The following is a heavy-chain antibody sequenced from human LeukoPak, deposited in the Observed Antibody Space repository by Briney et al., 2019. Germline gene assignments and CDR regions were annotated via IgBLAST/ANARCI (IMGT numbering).Heavy chain of an antibody. V-gene: IGHV3-30*03. Sequence: GSLRLSCAASGFTFSSYGMHWVRQAPGKGLEWVAVISYDGSNKYYADSVKGRFTISRENAKNSLYLQMNSLRAGDTAVYYCARDAWFIGSGYGMDVWGQGTTVTVSS. CDR3: ARDAWFIGSGYGMDV. J-gene: IGHJ6*02. CDR2: ISYDGSNK. CDR1: GFTFSSYG. D-gene: IGHD2-15*01.